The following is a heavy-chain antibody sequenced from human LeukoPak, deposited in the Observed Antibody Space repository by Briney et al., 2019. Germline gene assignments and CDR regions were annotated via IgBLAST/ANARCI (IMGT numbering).Heavy chain of an antibody. V-gene: IGHV3-33*06. CDR1: GFTFSSYA. CDR3: AKGFGASSGYSADY. Sequence: PGRSLRLSSAASGFTFSSYAMHWVRQAPGKGLEWVAVIWYDGSNTYHADSVKGRFTISRDNSKNTLFLQMNSLRAEDTAVYYYAKGFGASSGYSADYWGQGTLVTVSS. D-gene: IGHD3-22*01. CDR2: IWYDGSNT. J-gene: IGHJ4*02.